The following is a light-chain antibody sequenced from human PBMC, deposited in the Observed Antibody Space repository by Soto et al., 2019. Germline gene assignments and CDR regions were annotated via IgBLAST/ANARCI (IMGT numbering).Light chain of an antibody. Sequence: DLQMTQSPSSLSASVGDRVTITCRTSQTITTYLNWYQQKPGKAPKLLIYGAFRLQSGVPPRFAGSGSGTDVTLTISSLQPEDFGIYHGQQSHSTPWTFGQGTKVEIK. CDR2: GAF. V-gene: IGKV1-39*01. CDR3: QQSHSTPWT. J-gene: IGKJ1*01. CDR1: QTITTY.